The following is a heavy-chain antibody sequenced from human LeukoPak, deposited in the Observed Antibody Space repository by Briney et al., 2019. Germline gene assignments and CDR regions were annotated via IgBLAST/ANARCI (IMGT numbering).Heavy chain of an antibody. J-gene: IGHJ6*03. Sequence: PGGSLRLSCAASGSTFSRYWMSWVRQAPGKGLEWVANIKQDGSEKYYVDSVKGRFTISRDNAKNSLYLQMNSLRAEDTAVYYCARTDDFWSGYGFYYYMNVWGKGTTVTVSS. CDR2: IKQDGSEK. CDR1: GSTFSRYW. D-gene: IGHD3-3*01. V-gene: IGHV3-7*01. CDR3: ARTDDFWSGYGFYYYMNV.